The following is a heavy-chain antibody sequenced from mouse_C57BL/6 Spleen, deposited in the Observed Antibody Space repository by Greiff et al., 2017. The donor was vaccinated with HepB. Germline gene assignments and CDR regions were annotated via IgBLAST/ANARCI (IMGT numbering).Heavy chain of an antibody. J-gene: IGHJ2*01. CDR1: GYTFTDYY. D-gene: IGHD2-3*01. CDR2: INPNNGGT. V-gene: IGHV1-26*01. Sequence: EVKLQQSGPELVKPGASVKISCKASGYTFTDYYMNWVKQSHGKSLEWIGDINPNNGGTSYNQKFKGKATLTVDKYSSTAYMELRSLTSEDSAVYYCARGSPDGYYAYYFDYWGQGTTLTVSS. CDR3: ARGSPDGYYAYYFDY.